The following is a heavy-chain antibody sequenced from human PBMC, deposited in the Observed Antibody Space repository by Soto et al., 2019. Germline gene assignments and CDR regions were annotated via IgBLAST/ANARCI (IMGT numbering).Heavy chain of an antibody. CDR2: IIPIFGTA. Sequence: ASVKVSCKASGGTFSSYAISWVRQAPGQGLEWMGGIIPIFGTANYAQKFQGRVTITADESTSTAYMELSSLRSEDTVVYYCASREMATIFDSYYYYYGMDVWGQGTTVTVSS. CDR1: GGTFSSYA. J-gene: IGHJ6*02. D-gene: IGHD5-12*01. CDR3: ASREMATIFDSYYYYYGMDV. V-gene: IGHV1-69*13.